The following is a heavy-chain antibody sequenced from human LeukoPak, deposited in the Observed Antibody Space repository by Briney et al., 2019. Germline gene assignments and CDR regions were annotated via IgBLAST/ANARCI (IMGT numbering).Heavy chain of an antibody. D-gene: IGHD6-19*01. Sequence: SETLSLTCTVSGGSISGYYWSWIRQPPGKGLEWIGYIYYSGSTKYNPSLKSRVTISVDTSKNQFSLKLTAVTAADTAVYYCARNSAVASSRSWFDPWGQGTLVTVSS. V-gene: IGHV4-59*08. CDR1: GGSISGYY. CDR2: IYYSGST. CDR3: ARNSAVASSRSWFDP. J-gene: IGHJ5*02.